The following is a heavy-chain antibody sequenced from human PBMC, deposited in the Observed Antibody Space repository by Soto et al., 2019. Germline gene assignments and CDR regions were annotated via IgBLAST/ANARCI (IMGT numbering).Heavy chain of an antibody. J-gene: IGHJ4*02. CDR3: ARDYDPSYSSGWYGTHYFDY. Sequence: QVQLVESGGGVVQPGRSLRLSCAASGFTFSSYGMHWVRQAPGKGLEWVAVIWYDGSNKYYADSVKGRFTISRDNSKNTLYMQMNSLRAEDTAVYYCARDYDPSYSSGWYGTHYFDYWGQGTLVTVSS. CDR2: IWYDGSNK. CDR1: GFTFSSYG. V-gene: IGHV3-33*01. D-gene: IGHD6-19*01.